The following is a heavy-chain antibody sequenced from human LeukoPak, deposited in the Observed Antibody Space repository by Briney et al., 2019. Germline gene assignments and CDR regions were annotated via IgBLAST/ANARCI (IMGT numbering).Heavy chain of an antibody. CDR1: AFTFSDYG. J-gene: IGHJ4*02. CDR2: IQFDGSNK. V-gene: IGHV3-30*02. D-gene: IGHD2-15*01. Sequence: GGSLRLSCAASAFTFSDYGMYWVRQAPGKGLEWVIYIQFDGSNKYYADSVKGRFTISRDNSKDTLYLQMNSLRAEDTAVYYCAKDRRGYCSGGSCYYNFDYWGQGTLVTVSS. CDR3: AKDRRGYCSGGSCYYNFDY.